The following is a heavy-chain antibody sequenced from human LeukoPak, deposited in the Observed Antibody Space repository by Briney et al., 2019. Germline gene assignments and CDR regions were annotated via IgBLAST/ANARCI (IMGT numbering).Heavy chain of an antibody. J-gene: IGHJ4*02. V-gene: IGHV4-38-2*02. CDR3: ARRAYSAAYWKHFDY. D-gene: IGHD1-1*01. Sequence: TTSETLSLTCTVSGYSISSGYYWGWIRQAPGKWLEWIGSIYYHENTYYNSSLKSRVTISVDTSKNQFSLKLNSVTAADTAVYFCARRAYSAAYWKHFDYWGQGTLVTVSS. CDR1: GYSISSGYY. CDR2: IYYHENT.